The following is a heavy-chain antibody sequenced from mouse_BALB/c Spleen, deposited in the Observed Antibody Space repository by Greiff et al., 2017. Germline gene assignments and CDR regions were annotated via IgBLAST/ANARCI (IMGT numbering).Heavy chain of an antibody. CDR2: INPSNGGT. D-gene: IGHD4-1*01. Sequence: VQLQQPGAELVKPGASVKLSCKASGYTFTSYYMYWVKQRPGQGLEWIGGINPSNGGTNFNEKFKSKATLTVDKSSSTAYMQLSSLTSEDSAVYYCTPLTGTFAYWGQGTLVTVSA. J-gene: IGHJ3*01. CDR1: GYTFTSYY. CDR3: TPLTGTFAY. V-gene: IGHV1S81*02.